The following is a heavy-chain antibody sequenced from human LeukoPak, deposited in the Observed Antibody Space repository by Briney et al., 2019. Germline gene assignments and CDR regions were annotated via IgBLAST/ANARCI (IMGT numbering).Heavy chain of an antibody. J-gene: IGHJ4*02. CDR3: ASHSYYYDSSGSC. Sequence: PGGSLRLSCAASGFTFSSYSMNWVRQAPGKGLEWVSYISSSSSTIYYADSVKGRFTISRDNAKNSLYLQMNSLRAEDTAVYYCASHSYYYDSSGSCWGQGTLVTVSS. V-gene: IGHV3-48*04. CDR1: GFTFSSYS. D-gene: IGHD3-22*01. CDR2: ISSSSSTI.